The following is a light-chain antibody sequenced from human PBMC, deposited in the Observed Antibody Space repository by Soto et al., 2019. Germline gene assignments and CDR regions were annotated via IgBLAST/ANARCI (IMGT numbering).Light chain of an antibody. CDR2: AAS. CDR1: QGIRHD. CDR3: LQHNSYPLLT. Sequence: DIQMTQSPSSLSASVADRVTITCRASQGIRHDLGWYQQKPGKAPKRLIYAASRLQSGVTSRFSGSGSGTEFTLTISSLQPEDFATYYCLQHNSYPLLTFGGGTKVEIK. V-gene: IGKV1-17*01. J-gene: IGKJ4*01.